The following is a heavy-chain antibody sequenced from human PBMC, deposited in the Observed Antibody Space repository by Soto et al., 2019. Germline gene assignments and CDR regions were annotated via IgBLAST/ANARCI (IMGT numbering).Heavy chain of an antibody. J-gene: IGHJ1*01. CDR2: ISGSGGST. CDR3: ARDFGSYSIFRH. D-gene: IGHD1-26*01. V-gene: IGHV3-23*01. CDR1: GFTFSSYA. Sequence: PGGSLRLSCAASGFTFSSYAMSWVRQAPGKGLEWVSAISGSGGSTYYADSVKGRFTISRDNSKNTLYLQMNSLRAEDTAVYYCARDFGSYSIFRHWGQGTLVTVSS.